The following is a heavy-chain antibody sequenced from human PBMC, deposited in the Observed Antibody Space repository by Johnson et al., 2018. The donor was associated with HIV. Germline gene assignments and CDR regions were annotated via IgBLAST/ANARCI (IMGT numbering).Heavy chain of an antibody. CDR3: APGVYSGYDGVDAFDI. D-gene: IGHD5-12*01. Sequence: VQLVESGGGLVQPGRSLRLSCAASGFTFDDYAMHWVRQAPGKGLEWVPGISWNSGSIGYADSVKGRFTISRDNSKNTLYLQMNSRGAEDTAVYYCAPGVYSGYDGVDAFDIWGQGTMVTVSS. CDR1: GFTFDDYA. CDR2: ISWNSGSI. V-gene: IGHV3-9*01. J-gene: IGHJ3*02.